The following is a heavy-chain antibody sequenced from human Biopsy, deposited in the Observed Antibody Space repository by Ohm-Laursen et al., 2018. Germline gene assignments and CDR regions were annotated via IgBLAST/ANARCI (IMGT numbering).Heavy chain of an antibody. D-gene: IGHD2-2*01. Sequence: PGTLPLTCTVSGGFISGYHWSWIRKSPGKGLEWLAYISYTGGITSNPSLNGRAAMSLDTSKNQFSLRLIYVTAADTAVYYCARMPHFDYWGQGILVTVSS. J-gene: IGHJ4*02. CDR1: GGFISGYH. CDR2: ISYTGGI. V-gene: IGHV4-59*01. CDR3: ARMPHFDY.